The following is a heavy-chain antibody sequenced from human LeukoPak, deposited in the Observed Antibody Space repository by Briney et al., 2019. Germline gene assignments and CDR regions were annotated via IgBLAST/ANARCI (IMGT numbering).Heavy chain of an antibody. CDR3: ARHTTIFGVAIIDI. Sequence: ASVKVSCKASGYTFTDYYMHWLRQSPGQGLEWMGWMHPNSGGTNYAQKFQGRVTMTRDTSISTAYMDLSSLRSDDTAVYYCARHTTIFGVAIIDIWGQGTMVTVSS. CDR1: GYTFTDYY. D-gene: IGHD3-3*01. V-gene: IGHV1-2*02. J-gene: IGHJ3*02. CDR2: MHPNSGGT.